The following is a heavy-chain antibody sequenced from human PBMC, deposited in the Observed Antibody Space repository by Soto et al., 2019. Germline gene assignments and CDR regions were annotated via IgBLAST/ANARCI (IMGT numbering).Heavy chain of an antibody. D-gene: IGHD3-10*01. CDR2: ISRDGSNE. J-gene: IGHJ4*02. V-gene: IGHV3-30-3*01. CDR3: ARDDEGGSDCDLGY. Sequence: QVLLVESGGGVVQPGRSLRLSCAASGFTFSSYVIHWVRQTPDKGLEWVAFISRDGSNEYYADSVKGRFTISRDNSKNTLYLEMNSLRTEDTAVYYCARDDEGGSDCDLGYWGQGTLVTVSS. CDR1: GFTFSSYV.